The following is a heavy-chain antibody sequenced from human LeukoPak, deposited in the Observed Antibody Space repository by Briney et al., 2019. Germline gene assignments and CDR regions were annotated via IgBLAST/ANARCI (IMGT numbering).Heavy chain of an antibody. Sequence: SETLSLTCAVYGGSFSGYYWSWIRQPPGKGLEWIGEINHSGSTNYNPSLKSRVTISVDTSKNQFSLKLSSVTAADTAVYYCARAYFDWLFSFDYWGQGTLVTVSS. D-gene: IGHD3-9*01. CDR3: ARAYFDWLFSFDY. J-gene: IGHJ4*02. CDR1: GGSFSGYY. CDR2: INHSGST. V-gene: IGHV4-34*01.